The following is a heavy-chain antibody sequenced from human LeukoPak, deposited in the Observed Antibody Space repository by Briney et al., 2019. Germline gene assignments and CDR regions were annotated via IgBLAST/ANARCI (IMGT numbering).Heavy chain of an antibody. Sequence: SETLSLTCAVYGGSFSGYYWSWIRQPPGKGLEWIGEINHSGSTNYNPSLKSRVTISVDTSKNQFSLKLSSVTAADTAVHYCARGRGLYSYGSYYFDYWGQGTLVTVSS. D-gene: IGHD5-18*01. J-gene: IGHJ4*02. V-gene: IGHV4-34*01. CDR1: GGSFSGYY. CDR2: INHSGST. CDR3: ARGRGLYSYGSYYFDY.